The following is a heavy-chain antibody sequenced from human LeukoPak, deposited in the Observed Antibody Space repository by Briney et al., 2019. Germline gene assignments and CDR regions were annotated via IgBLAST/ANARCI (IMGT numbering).Heavy chain of an antibody. D-gene: IGHD3-16*01. CDR2: IHYSGRP. CDR3: ARFGVDYYMDV. CDR1: GGSISGHY. V-gene: IGHV4-59*11. Sequence: KPSETLSLTCTVSGGSISGHYWTWIRQPPGKGLEWIGQIHYSGRPVYNPSLKSRVTISVDTSKNRLSLKVTSVTGADTAVYYCARFGVDYYMDVWGQGTTVTVSS. J-gene: IGHJ6*02.